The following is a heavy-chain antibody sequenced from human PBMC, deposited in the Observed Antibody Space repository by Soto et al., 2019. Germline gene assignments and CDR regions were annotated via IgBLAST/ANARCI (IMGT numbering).Heavy chain of an antibody. CDR2: IWHDGGNK. D-gene: IGHD3-16*01. CDR3: ARDGDVNTGFGKDY. V-gene: IGHV3-33*01. J-gene: IGHJ4*02. CDR1: GFTFSSYG. Sequence: GGSLRLSCAASGFTFSSYGIHWVRQAPGKGLEWVAFIWHDGGNKFYAESVKGRFTISRDNSKNTLYLQMTSLSAEDTAMYYCARDGDVNTGFGKDYWGQGTLVTVSS.